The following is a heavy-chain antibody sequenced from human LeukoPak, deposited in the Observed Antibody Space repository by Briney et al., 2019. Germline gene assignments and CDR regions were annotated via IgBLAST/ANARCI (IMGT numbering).Heavy chain of an antibody. J-gene: IGHJ4*02. CDR2: IKPDGSEK. CDR3: TRDGSGWSNF. V-gene: IGHV3-7*01. CDR1: GFTFSNFW. Sequence: PGGSLRLSCLASGFTFSNFWMGWVRQAPGKGLEWGANIKPDGSEKFYVDSVKGRFTISRANAKTSLYLQMNSLRVEDTAVYYCTRDGSGWSNFWGLGTPVIASS. D-gene: IGHD6-19*01.